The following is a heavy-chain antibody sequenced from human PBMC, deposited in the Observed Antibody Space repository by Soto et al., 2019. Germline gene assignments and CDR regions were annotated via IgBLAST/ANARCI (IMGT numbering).Heavy chain of an antibody. J-gene: IGHJ4*02. CDR3: ARDTGVHGVSNPFDY. D-gene: IGHD1-1*01. V-gene: IGHV1-2*02. Sequence: ASVKVSCKTSGYTFTAFYIHWVRQAPGQGLEWMGWISPTTGGTSHAQNFQGRVTMTRDTSISTAYMELSSLRSDDTAVYYCARDTGVHGVSNPFDYWGQGTLVTVSS. CDR1: GYTFTAFY. CDR2: ISPTTGGT.